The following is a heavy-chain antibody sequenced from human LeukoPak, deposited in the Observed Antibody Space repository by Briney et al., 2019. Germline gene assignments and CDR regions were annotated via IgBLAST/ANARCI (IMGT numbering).Heavy chain of an antibody. CDR1: GGSINSYY. CDR2: IYYSGST. J-gene: IGHJ4*02. D-gene: IGHD6-19*01. Sequence: SETLSLTCTVAGGSINSYYWSWIRQPPGKGLEWIGSIYYSGSTYYNPSLKSRVTISVDTSKNQFSLKLSSVTAADTAVYYCASYSGVSGWYVTYFDYWGQGTLVTVSS. V-gene: IGHV4-59*05. CDR3: ASYSGVSGWYVTYFDY.